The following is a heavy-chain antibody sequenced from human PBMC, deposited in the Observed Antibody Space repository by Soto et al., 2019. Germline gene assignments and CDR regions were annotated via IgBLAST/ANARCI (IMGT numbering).Heavy chain of an antibody. CDR3: ARGRYGDY. CDR2: ISAHNGNT. CDR1: GYTFTSYG. Sequence: VHLVQSGAAVKKPGASVKVSCKGSGYTFTSYGITWVRKAPGQGLEWMGWISAHNGNTDYAQKLQGRVTVTRDTSTSTAYMELRSRRSDDTAVYYGARGRYGDYWGQGALVTVSS. V-gene: IGHV1-18*01. D-gene: IGHD1-1*01. J-gene: IGHJ4*02.